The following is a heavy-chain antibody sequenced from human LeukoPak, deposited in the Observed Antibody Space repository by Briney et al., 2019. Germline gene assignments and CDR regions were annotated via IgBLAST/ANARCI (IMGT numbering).Heavy chain of an antibody. Sequence: PGGSLRLSCAASGFTFSSYSIHWVRQAPGKGLEWVAVISYDGSNKYYADSVKGRFTISRDNSKNTLYLQMNSLRAEDTAVYYCARDGMWGAAALYYFDYWGQGTLVTVSS. V-gene: IGHV3-30*03. CDR2: ISYDGSNK. CDR3: ARDGMWGAAALYYFDY. D-gene: IGHD6-13*01. J-gene: IGHJ4*02. CDR1: GFTFSSYS.